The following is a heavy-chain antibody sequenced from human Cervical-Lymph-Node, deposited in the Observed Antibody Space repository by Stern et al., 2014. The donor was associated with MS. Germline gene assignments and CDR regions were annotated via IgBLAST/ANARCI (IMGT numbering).Heavy chain of an antibody. J-gene: IGHJ5*02. CDR2: IYYSGTT. CDR1: GASLTSYY. Sequence: QVQLQEPGPGLLRPAETLSLTCTVSGASLTSYYWSWVRQPPGKGLEWIGYIYYSGTTNYNASLKGRVAISIDTSKTQFSLRLSSVTAADTAVYYCARATDLWGQGTLVTVSS. CDR3: ARATDL. V-gene: IGHV4-59*01.